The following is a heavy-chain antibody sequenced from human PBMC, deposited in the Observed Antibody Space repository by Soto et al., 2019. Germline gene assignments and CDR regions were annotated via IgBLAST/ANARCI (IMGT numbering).Heavy chain of an antibody. CDR3: AREDDGGDRDYYGLDV. J-gene: IGHJ6*02. CDR2: IHYSGSI. CDR1: GGSISTDHYH. V-gene: IGHV4-30-4*01. Sequence: QVQLQESGPGLVRPSQTLSLTCTVSGGSISTDHYHWTWIRQPPGKVLEWIGYIHYSGSIYSNPSLQSRVTMSVDTSNNLFSLKLSSVTAADSAVYFCAREDDGGDRDYYGLDVWGQGTTVTVSS. D-gene: IGHD2-21*02.